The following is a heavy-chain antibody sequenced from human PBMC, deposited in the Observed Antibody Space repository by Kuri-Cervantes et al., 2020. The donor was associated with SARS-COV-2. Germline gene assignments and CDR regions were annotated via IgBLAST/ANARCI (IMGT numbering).Heavy chain of an antibody. CDR2: IYYSGTT. Sequence: LRLSCTGPGDSISGGDYYWSWIRQPPGKGLEWIGFIYYSGTTSYNPSLKSRVTMSVDTSKNQFSLKLSSVTAADTAVYYCARDRISGYLYFLDYWGRGTLVTVSS. CDR3: ARDRISGYLYFLDY. V-gene: IGHV4-30-4*01. J-gene: IGHJ4*02. D-gene: IGHD5-12*01. CDR1: GDSISGGDYY.